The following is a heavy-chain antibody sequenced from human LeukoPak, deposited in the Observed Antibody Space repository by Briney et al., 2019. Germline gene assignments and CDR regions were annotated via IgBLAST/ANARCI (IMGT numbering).Heavy chain of an antibody. D-gene: IGHD3-10*01. J-gene: IGHJ5*02. V-gene: IGHV4-59*01. CDR3: ARDSISYYYGSRGFDP. CDR2: IYYSGSA. CDR1: GGSISSYY. Sequence: SETLSLTCTVSGGSISSYYWSWIRQPPGKGLEWIGYIYYSGSANYNPSLKSRVTISVDTSKNQFSLKLSSVTAADTAVYYCARDSISYYYGSRGFDPWGQETLVTVSS.